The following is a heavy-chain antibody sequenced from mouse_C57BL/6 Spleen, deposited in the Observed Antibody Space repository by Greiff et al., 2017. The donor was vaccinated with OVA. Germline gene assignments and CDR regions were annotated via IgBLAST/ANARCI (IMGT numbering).Heavy chain of an antibody. CDR1: GFTFSDYY. D-gene: IGHD2-1*01. CDR3: AKADYGNSFAY. CDR2: INYDGSST. J-gene: IGHJ3*01. V-gene: IGHV5-16*01. Sequence: EVKLMESEGGLVKPGSSMKLSCTASGFTFSDYYMAWVRQVPEKGLEWVANINYDGSSTYYLDSLKSRFIISRDNAKNILYLQMSSLKSEDTATYYCAKADYGNSFAYWGQGTLVTVSA.